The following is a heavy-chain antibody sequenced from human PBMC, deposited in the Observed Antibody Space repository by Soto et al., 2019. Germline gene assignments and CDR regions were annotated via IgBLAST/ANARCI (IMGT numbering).Heavy chain of an antibody. D-gene: IGHD3-3*01. CDR2: IYLDDDK. CDR1: GFSLSTSGVG. CDR3: AHTYYDFWSGYYTSGNFDY. J-gene: IGHJ4*02. V-gene: IGHV2-5*02. Sequence: GPTLASPTQTLTLTCTFSGFSLSTSGVGVGWIRQPPGKSLEWLALIYLDDDKRYSPSLKSRLTITKDTSKNQVVLTMTNMDPVDTATYYCAHTYYDFWSGYYTSGNFDYWGQGTLVTVSS.